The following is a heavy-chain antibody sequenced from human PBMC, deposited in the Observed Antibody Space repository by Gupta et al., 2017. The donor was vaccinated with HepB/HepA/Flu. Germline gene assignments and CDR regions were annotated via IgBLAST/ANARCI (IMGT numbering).Heavy chain of an antibody. D-gene: IGHD5-18*01. CDR3: ASNYGYSYGYDYYYYYGMDV. CDR2: IIPILGIA. Sequence: QVQLVQSGAEVKKPGSSVKVSCKASGGTFSSYAISWVRQAPGQGLEWMGRIIPILGIANYAQKFQGRVTITADKSTSTAYMELSSLRSEDTAVYYCASNYGYSYGYDYYYYYGMDVWGQGTTVTVYS. J-gene: IGHJ6*02. V-gene: IGHV1-69*04. CDR1: GGTFSSYA.